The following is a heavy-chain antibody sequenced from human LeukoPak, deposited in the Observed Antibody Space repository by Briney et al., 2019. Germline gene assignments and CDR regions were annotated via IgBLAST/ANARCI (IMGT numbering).Heavy chain of an antibody. Sequence: ASVKVSCKASGYTFTGYYRHGVRQTPGQGLDWVGCINHRGDGTNIAQKFQGRVTLTSDTSITTAYLEVNRLESDDTAIYYCARANNSGWYRKAAFDYWGQGALVTVTS. CDR3: ARANNSGWYRKAAFDY. CDR2: INHRGDGT. D-gene: IGHD6-19*01. V-gene: IGHV1-2*02. J-gene: IGHJ4*02. CDR1: GYTFTGYY.